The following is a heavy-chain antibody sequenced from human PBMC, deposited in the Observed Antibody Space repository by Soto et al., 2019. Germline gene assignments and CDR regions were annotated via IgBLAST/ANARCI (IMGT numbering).Heavy chain of an antibody. D-gene: IGHD5-12*01. CDR1: GGTFSSYA. V-gene: IGHV1-69*06. Sequence: SVKVSCKASGGTFSSYAISWVRQAPGQGLEWMGGIIPIFGTANYAQKFQGRVTITADKSTSTAYMELSSLRSEDTAVYYCARARPRYSGYDWEVYYYYGMDVWGQGTTVTVSS. CDR2: IIPIFGTA. CDR3: ARARPRYSGYDWEVYYYYGMDV. J-gene: IGHJ6*02.